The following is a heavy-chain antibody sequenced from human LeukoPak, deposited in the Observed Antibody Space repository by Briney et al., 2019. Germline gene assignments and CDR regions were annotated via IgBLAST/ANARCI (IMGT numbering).Heavy chain of an antibody. CDR3: ATSKSYPKQFPSGSGSNYDY. J-gene: IGHJ4*02. V-gene: IGHV3-21*01. Sequence: GGALRLSCAASGFTFSSYSMNWVRQAPGKGLEWVSSIISSSSYIYYADSVKGRFTISRDNAKNSLYLQMNSLRAEDTAVYYCATSKSYPKQFPSGSGSNYDYWGQGTLVAVSS. CDR2: IISSSSYI. CDR1: GFTFSSYS. D-gene: IGHD3-10*01.